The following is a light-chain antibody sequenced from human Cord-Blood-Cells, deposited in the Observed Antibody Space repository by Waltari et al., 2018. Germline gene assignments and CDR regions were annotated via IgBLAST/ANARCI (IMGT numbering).Light chain of an antibody. CDR3: QQYNNWPPGT. CDR1: QSVSSN. V-gene: IGKV3-15*01. Sequence: IVLTQSPATLSVSPGERATLSCRASQSVSSNLAWYQQKPGQAPSLLIYGASTRATGIPARFSGSGSGTEFTLTISSLQSEDFAVYYCQQYNNWPPGTFGKGTKVEIK. J-gene: IGKJ1*01. CDR2: GAS.